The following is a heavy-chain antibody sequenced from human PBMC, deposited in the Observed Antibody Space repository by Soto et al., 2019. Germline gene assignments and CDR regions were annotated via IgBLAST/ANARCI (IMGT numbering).Heavy chain of an antibody. CDR3: AKEAGTGDWPYYFDY. D-gene: IGHD7-27*01. CDR1: GFTFSSYG. V-gene: IGHV3-30*18. Sequence: GGSLRLSCAASGFTFSSYGMHWVRQAPGKGLEWVAVISYDGSNKYYADSVKGRFTISRDNSKNTLYLQMNSLRAEDTAVYYCAKEAGTGDWPYYFDYWGQGTLVTVSS. J-gene: IGHJ4*02. CDR2: ISYDGSNK.